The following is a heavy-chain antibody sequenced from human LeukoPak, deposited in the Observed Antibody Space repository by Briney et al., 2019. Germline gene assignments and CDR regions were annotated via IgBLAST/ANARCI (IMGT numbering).Heavy chain of an antibody. CDR3: AKPERGYLLYYYMDV. J-gene: IGHJ6*03. D-gene: IGHD3-3*01. V-gene: IGHV3-23*01. CDR2: ISGSGGST. Sequence: GGSLRLSCAASGFTFNSYAMSWVRQAPGKGLEWVTAISGSGGSTYYADSVKGRFTISRDNSKNTLYLQMNSLRAEDTAVYYCAKPERGYLLYYYMDVWGKGTTVTVSS. CDR1: GFTFNSYA.